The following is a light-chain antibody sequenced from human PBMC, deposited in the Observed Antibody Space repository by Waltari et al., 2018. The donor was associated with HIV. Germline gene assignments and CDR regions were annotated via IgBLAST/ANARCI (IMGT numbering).Light chain of an antibody. V-gene: IGKV3-15*01. J-gene: IGKJ1*01. CDR1: ESVSSN. Sequence: EIVMPQSPATLSVSPGESAPPSCRASESVSSNLAWYQQKPGQAPRLLIYGASTRATGIPARFSGSGSGTEFTLTISTLQSEDFAVYYCQQYNNWPPRTFGQGTKVEIK. CDR3: QQYNNWPPRT. CDR2: GAS.